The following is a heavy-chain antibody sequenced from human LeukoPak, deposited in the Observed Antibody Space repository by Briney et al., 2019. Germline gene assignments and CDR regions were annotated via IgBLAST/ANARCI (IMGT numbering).Heavy chain of an antibody. J-gene: IGHJ6*03. CDR1: GYSISSGYY. CDR3: ARGLGEEVPAAPVYYMDV. Sequence: ETLSLTCAVSGYSISSGYYWGWVRQPPGKGLEWIGSIHHSGNTDYNPSLKSRVTISVDTSKNQLSLKLSSVTAADTAVYYCARGLGEEVPAAPVYYMDVWGKGTTVTVSS. D-gene: IGHD2-2*01. V-gene: IGHV4-38-2*01. CDR2: IHHSGNT.